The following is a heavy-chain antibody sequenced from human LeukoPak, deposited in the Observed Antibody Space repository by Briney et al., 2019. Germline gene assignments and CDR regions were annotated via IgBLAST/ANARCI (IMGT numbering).Heavy chain of an antibody. D-gene: IGHD6-19*01. CDR1: GFTFSSYA. Sequence: PGGSLRLSCAASGFTFSSYAMSWVRQPPGKGLEWIGYIYYSGSTNYNPSLKSRVTISVDTSKNQFSLKLSSVTAADTAVYYCARKNVGYRSGQLDYWGQGTLVTVSS. V-gene: IGHV4-59*01. J-gene: IGHJ4*02. CDR3: ARKNVGYRSGQLDY. CDR2: IYYSGST.